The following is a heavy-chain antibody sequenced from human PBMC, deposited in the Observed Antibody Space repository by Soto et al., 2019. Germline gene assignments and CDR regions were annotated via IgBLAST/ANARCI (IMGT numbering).Heavy chain of an antibody. Sequence: EVQLVESGGGLVKSGGSLTLSCAASGFTFSISTMIWVRQAPGKRLEWVSSISSGSTYFYYADSLRGRFSISRDNAKRTLFLQMISLRVEDTAVYYCARGDVTGLHSSGWPPRFWGQGTLVTVSS. CDR2: ISSGSTYF. D-gene: IGHD6-25*01. V-gene: IGHV3-21*01. J-gene: IGHJ4*02. CDR3: ARGDVTGLHSSGWPPRF. CDR1: GFTFSIST.